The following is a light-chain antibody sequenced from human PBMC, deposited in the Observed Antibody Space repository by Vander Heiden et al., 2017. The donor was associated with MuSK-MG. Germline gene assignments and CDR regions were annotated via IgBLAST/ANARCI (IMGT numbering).Light chain of an antibody. V-gene: IGKV3-20*01. CDR3: QQDGSSPGT. J-gene: IGKJ2*02. CDR1: QSVHSNY. CDR2: GAS. Sequence: EIVLTQSPGTLSLSPGDRATLSCRATQSVHSNYLAWYQQKPGQAPRLLVYGASSTATGIPDRFSGSGSGTDFTLTISRLEPEDFAVYYCQQDGSSPGTFGQGTKLEIK.